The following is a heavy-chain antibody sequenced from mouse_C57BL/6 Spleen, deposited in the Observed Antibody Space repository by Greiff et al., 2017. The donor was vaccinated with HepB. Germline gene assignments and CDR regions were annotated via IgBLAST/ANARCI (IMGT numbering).Heavy chain of an antibody. J-gene: IGHJ4*01. CDR1: GYTFTSYW. CDR2: IHPSDSDT. CDR3: AMGYDEDYYAMDY. D-gene: IGHD3-1*01. Sequence: VQLQQSGAELVKPGASVKVSCKASGYTFTSYWMHWVKQRPGQGLEWIGRIHPSDSDTNYNQKFKGKATLTVAKSSSTAYMQLSRLTSEDSAVYYCAMGYDEDYYAMDYWGQGTSVTVSS. V-gene: IGHV1-74*01.